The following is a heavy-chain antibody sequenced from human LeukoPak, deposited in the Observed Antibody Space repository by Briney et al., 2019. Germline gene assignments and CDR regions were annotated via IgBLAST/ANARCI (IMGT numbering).Heavy chain of an antibody. CDR1: GFTFSSYA. V-gene: IGHV4-34*01. Sequence: GSLRLSCAASGFTFSSYAMSWVRQTPGKGLEWIGKINHSGSTSYNPSLKSRVTVSVLTSKNQFSLKLSSVSAADTAVYYCARQREGYFDLWGRGTLVTVSS. CDR2: INHSGST. CDR3: ARQREGYFDL. J-gene: IGHJ2*01.